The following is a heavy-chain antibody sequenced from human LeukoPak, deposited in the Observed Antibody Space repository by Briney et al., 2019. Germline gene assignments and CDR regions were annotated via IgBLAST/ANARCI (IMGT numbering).Heavy chain of an antibody. V-gene: IGHV4-38-2*02. CDR1: DYSISSDYY. CDR3: ARRNRAYPYYFDY. D-gene: IGHD3-10*01. CDR2: VYHSGST. J-gene: IGHJ4*02. Sequence: ASETLSLTCTVSDYSISSDYYWGWIRQPPGKGLEWIGSVYHSGSTYYNPSLKRRVTISVDTSKNQFSLRLSSVTAADTAVYYCARRNRAYPYYFDYWGQGTLVTVSS.